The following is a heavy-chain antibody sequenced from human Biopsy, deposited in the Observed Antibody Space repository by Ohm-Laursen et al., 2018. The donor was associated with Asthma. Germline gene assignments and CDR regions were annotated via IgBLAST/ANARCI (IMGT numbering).Heavy chain of an antibody. D-gene: IGHD4-17*01. CDR3: ASDFPKDYVRYNFQF. J-gene: IGHJ4*02. CDR2: HDHEEGGT. CDR1: GYSLTDLS. V-gene: IGHV1-24*01. Sequence: ATVKISYKISGYSLTDLSMHWVRQAPGQGLEWMGGHDHEEGGTVNARRFQGRVTMTEDTSTDTAYMELSSLSSDDTAVYYCASDFPKDYVRYNFQFWGQGTLVTVSS.